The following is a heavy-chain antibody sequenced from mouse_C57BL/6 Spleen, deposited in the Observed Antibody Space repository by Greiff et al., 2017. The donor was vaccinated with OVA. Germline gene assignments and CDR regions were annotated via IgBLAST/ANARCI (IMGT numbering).Heavy chain of an antibody. CDR3: AKGTAQATEAMDY. J-gene: IGHJ4*01. D-gene: IGHD3-2*02. CDR1: GYTFTSYW. Sequence: QVQLQQPGAELVKPGASVKLSCKASGYTFTSYWMQWVKQRPGQGLEWIGEIDPSDSYTNYNQKFKGKATLTVDTSSSTAYMQLSSLTSEDSAVYYCAKGTAQATEAMDYWGQGTSVTVSS. V-gene: IGHV1-50*01. CDR2: IDPSDSYT.